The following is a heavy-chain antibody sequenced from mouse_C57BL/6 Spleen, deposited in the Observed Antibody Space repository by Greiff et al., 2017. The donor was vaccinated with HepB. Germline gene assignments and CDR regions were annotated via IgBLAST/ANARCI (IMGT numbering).Heavy chain of an antibody. D-gene: IGHD1-1*01. V-gene: IGHV1-69*01. J-gene: IGHJ1*03. CDR2: IDPSDSYT. CDR3: ARGYYYGSSSYWYFDV. CDR1: GYTFTSYW. Sequence: QVQLQQPGAELVMPGASVKLSCKASGYTFTSYWMHWVKQRPGQGLEWIGEIDPSDSYTNYNQKFKGKSTLTVDKSSRTAYMQLSSLTSEDSAVYYCARGYYYGSSSYWYFDVWGTGTTVTVSS.